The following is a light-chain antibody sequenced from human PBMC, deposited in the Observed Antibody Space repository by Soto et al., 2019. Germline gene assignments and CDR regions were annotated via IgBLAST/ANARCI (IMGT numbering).Light chain of an antibody. V-gene: IGKV3-20*01. Sequence: EIVLPQSPGTLSSSPGERATLSCRARQSVSSSYLAWYQQKPGQAPRLLIYGASSRATGIPDRFSGSGSGTDFTLTISRLEAEDFAVYYCQQYGSSSETFGQGTKVDI. CDR3: QQYGSSSET. CDR2: GAS. CDR1: QSVSSSY. J-gene: IGKJ1*01.